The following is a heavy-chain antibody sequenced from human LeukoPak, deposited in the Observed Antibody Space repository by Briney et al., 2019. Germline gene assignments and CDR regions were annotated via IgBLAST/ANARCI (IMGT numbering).Heavy chain of an antibody. D-gene: IGHD6-13*01. V-gene: IGHV4-39*07. Sequence: SETLSLTCTVSGGAITSSSYYWGWIRQPPGKGLEWIVSIYYSGSTYYNPSLKSRVIISVDTYKNQFSLKLSSVTAADTAVYYCGRDERSWGRADAFDIWGQGTMVTVSS. J-gene: IGHJ3*02. CDR1: GGAITSSSYY. CDR2: IYYSGST. CDR3: GRDERSWGRADAFDI.